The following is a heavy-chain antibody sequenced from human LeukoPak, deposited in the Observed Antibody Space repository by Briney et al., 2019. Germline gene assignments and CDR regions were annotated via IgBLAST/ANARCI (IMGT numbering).Heavy chain of an antibody. CDR3: ARVLREWLLFGWFDP. D-gene: IGHD3-3*01. Sequence: PGGSPRLSCAASGFTFSDYYMSWIRQAPGKGLEWVSYISSSGSTIYYADSLKGRFTISRDNAKNSLYLQMNSLRAEDTAVYYCARVLREWLLFGWFDPWGQGTLVTVSS. J-gene: IGHJ5*02. CDR1: GFTFSDYY. V-gene: IGHV3-11*01. CDR2: ISSSGSTI.